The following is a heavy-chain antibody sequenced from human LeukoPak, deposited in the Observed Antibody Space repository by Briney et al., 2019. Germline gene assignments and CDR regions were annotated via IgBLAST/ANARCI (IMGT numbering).Heavy chain of an antibody. CDR2: IYYSGST. V-gene: IGHV4-30-4*07. Sequence: PSQTLSLTCAVTGGSISSGGYSWSWIRQPPGKGLEWIGYIYYSGSTYYNPSLKSRVTISVDTSKNQFSLKLSSVTAADTAVYYCARESGYYLSYFDYWGQGTLVTVSS. CDR3: ARESGYYLSYFDY. CDR1: GGSISSGGYS. J-gene: IGHJ4*02. D-gene: IGHD3-22*01.